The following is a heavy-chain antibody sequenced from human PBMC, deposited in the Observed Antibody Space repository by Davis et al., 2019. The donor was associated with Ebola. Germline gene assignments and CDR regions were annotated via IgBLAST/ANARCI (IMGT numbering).Heavy chain of an antibody. J-gene: IGHJ4*02. CDR1: GFTFSSYD. V-gene: IGHV3-13*01. CDR3: AKDISVAGPNYFDY. D-gene: IGHD6-19*01. CDR2: IGTAGDT. Sequence: GESLKISCAASGFTFSSYDMHWVRQATGKGLEWVSAIGTAGDTYYPGSVKGRFTISRDNAKNSLYLQMNSLRAEDTALYYCAKDISVAGPNYFDYWGQGTLVTVSS.